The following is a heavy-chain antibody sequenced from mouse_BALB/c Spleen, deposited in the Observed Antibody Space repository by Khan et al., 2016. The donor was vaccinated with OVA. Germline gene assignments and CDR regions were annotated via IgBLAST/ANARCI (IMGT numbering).Heavy chain of an antibody. CDR1: GYTFTDYV. J-gene: IGHJ3*01. V-gene: IGHV1-77*01. D-gene: IGHD2-14*01. CDR3: ARGGYSLFAY. CDR2: IFHGSDTP. Sequence: QVQLQQSGPEMVKPGASLKVSCKASGYTFTDYVIGWMKQRPRQGLEWIGDIFHGSDTPYYNAKFKDKATLTADKSSNTAYMQLSRLTSEDSAVYFCARGGYSLFAYWGQGTLVTVSA.